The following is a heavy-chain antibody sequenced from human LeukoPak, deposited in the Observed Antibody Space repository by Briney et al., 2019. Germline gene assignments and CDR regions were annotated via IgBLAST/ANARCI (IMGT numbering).Heavy chain of an antibody. CDR1: GGSISSYY. CDR2: IYYIGST. CDR3: ARFIVVVPAARQGPYYYGLDV. D-gene: IGHD2-2*01. V-gene: IGHV4-59*01. J-gene: IGHJ6*02. Sequence: SETLSLTSTVSGGSISSYYWSWIRQPPGKGLEWIGYIYYIGSTNYNPSLKSRVTISVDTSKNQFSLKLSSVTAAATAVYYCARFIVVVPAARQGPYYYGLDVWGQGTTVTVSS.